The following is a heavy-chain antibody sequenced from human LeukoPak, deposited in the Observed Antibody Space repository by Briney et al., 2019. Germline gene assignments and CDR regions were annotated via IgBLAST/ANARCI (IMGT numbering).Heavy chain of an antibody. Sequence: GASVKVSCKASGYTFTSYGISWVRQAPGQGLEWIGWISAYNGNTNYAQKLQGRVTMTTDTSTSTAYMELRSLRSDDTAVYYCARATPDSSGWSTYYYYYYMDVWGKGTTVTVSS. V-gene: IGHV1-18*01. CDR3: ARATPDSSGWSTYYYYYYMDV. CDR2: ISAYNGNT. J-gene: IGHJ6*03. D-gene: IGHD6-19*01. CDR1: GYTFTSYG.